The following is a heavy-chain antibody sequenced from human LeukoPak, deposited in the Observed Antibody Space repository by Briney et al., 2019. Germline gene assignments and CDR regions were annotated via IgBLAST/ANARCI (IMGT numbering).Heavy chain of an antibody. CDR1: VFTFMTYA. J-gene: IGHJ4*02. CDR3: ARDSTEVTGDY. Sequence: GASLRLSCAGSVFTFMTYAMGWVRQAPGKGLEWGSSINSGGDDTYYADSVRGRFTISRDSSKNTLFLQMNSLRAEDTAVYYCARDSTEVTGDYWGQGTLVTVSS. CDR2: INSGGDDT. V-gene: IGHV3-23*01. D-gene: IGHD2-21*02.